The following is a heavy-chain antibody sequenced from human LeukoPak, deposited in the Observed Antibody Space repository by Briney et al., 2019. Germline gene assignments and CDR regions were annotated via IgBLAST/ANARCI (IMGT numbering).Heavy chain of an antibody. V-gene: IGHV3-23*01. CDR3: AKDYAYGDYYFDY. Sequence: GGSLRLSCTASGLNFRTYAMSWVRQAPGKGLEWVSSIGTDDTKFYGDSVKGRFIISRDNSKNTLYLQMNSLRAEDTAVYYCAKDYAYGDYYFDYWGQGTLVTVSS. CDR1: GLNFRTYA. CDR2: IGTDDTK. J-gene: IGHJ4*02. D-gene: IGHD4-17*01.